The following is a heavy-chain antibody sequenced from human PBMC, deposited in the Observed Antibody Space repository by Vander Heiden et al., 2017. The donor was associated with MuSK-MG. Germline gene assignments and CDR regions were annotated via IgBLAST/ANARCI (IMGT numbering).Heavy chain of an antibody. D-gene: IGHD2-2*02. J-gene: IGHJ5*02. V-gene: IGHV3-30-3*01. CDR2: ISYDGSNK. CDR1: GFTFRSYA. CDR3: ARELGYCSSTSCYRGENWFDP. Sequence: QVQLVESGGGVVHPGRSLILSCAASGFTFRSYAMHCVRQAPGKGLEWVAVISYDGSNKYYADSVKGRFTISRDNSKNTLYLQMNSLRAEDTAVYYCARELGYCSSTSCYRGENWFDPWGQGTLVTVSS.